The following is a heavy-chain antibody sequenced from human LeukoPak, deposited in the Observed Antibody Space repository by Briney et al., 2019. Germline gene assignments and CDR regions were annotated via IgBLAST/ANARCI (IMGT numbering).Heavy chain of an antibody. V-gene: IGHV4-39*01. D-gene: IGHD3-10*01. CDR2: IYYSGST. CDR3: ARRKASLWFGELLGNWFDP. J-gene: IGHJ5*02. CDR1: GGSINNYY. Sequence: SETLSLTCIVSGGSINNYYWGWIRQPPGKGLEWIGSIYYSGSTYYNPSLKSRVTISVDTSKNQFSLKLSSVTAADTAVYYCARRKASLWFGELLGNWFDPWGQGTLVTVSS.